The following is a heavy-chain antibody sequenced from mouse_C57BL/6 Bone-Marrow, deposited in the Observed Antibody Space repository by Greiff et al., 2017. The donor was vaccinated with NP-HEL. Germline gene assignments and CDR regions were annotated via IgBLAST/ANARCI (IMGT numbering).Heavy chain of an antibody. D-gene: IGHD1-1*01. CDR3: ASPDYYASRRTGWYFDV. CDR1: GYTFTDYY. CDR2: INPNNGGT. V-gene: IGHV1-26*01. Sequence: VQLQQSGPELVKPGASVKISCKASGYTFTDYYMNWVKQSHGKSLEWIGDINPNNGGTSYNQKFKGKATLTVDKSSSTAYMELRSLTSEDSAVYYCASPDYYASRRTGWYFDVWGTGTTVTVSS. J-gene: IGHJ1*03.